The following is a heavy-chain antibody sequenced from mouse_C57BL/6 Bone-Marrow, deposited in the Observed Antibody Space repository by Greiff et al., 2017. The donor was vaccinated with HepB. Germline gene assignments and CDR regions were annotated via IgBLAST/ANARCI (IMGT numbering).Heavy chain of an antibody. Sequence: VQLQESGAELARPGASVKLSCKASGYTFTSYGISWVKQSTGQGLEWIGEIYPRSGNTYYNEKFKGKATLTADKSSSTAYMELRSLTSEDSAVYFCAIYDGYYHTLLWGQGTTLTVSS. CDR1: GYTFTSYG. CDR3: AIYDGYYHTLL. CDR2: IYPRSGNT. J-gene: IGHJ2*01. V-gene: IGHV1-81*01. D-gene: IGHD2-3*01.